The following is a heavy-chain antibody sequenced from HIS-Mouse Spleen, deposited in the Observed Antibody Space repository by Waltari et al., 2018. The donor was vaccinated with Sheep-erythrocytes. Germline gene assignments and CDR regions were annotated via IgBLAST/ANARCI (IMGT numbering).Heavy chain of an antibody. J-gene: IGHJ3*02. CDR1: GFTFSSYD. CDR3: ARANSGSYDDAFDI. Sequence: VQLVESGGGVVQPGRSLRLSCAASGFTFSSYDMHWVRQAKGKGLEGVSGLGIADATNYPGSVKSRFTISRENAKNSLYLQMNSRRAGDTAVYYCARANSGSYDDAFDIWGQGTMVTVSS. D-gene: IGHD1-26*01. V-gene: IGHV3-13*01. CDR2: LGIADAT.